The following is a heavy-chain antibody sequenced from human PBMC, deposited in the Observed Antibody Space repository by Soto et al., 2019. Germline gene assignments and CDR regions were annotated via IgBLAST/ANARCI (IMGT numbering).Heavy chain of an antibody. CDR2: INNDGGGT. J-gene: IGHJ4*02. D-gene: IGHD4-17*01. CDR3: VRASKDGHY. V-gene: IGHV3-74*01. Sequence: EVQLVESGGDLVQPGGSLRLSCAASGFTFSGYWMHWVRQAPGKGLVWVSRINNDGGGTGYADSVKGRFTISRENARKTLYLQMNSLRAEDTAVYYCVRASKDGHYWGRGALGTVSS. CDR1: GFTFSGYW.